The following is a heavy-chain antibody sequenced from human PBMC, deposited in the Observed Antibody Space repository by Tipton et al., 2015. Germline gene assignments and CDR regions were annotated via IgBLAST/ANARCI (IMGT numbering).Heavy chain of an antibody. V-gene: IGHV4-4*02. CDR2: IYHTGST. CDR1: GGSISSNNW. D-gene: IGHD4-11*01. J-gene: IGHJ4*02. Sequence: TLSLTCAVSGGSISSNNWWSWVRQPPGKGLEWIGEIYHTGSTNYNPSLKSRVTIFLDKSTNQFSLRLTSVTAADTAVYYCARLGWEAVTPPGFDYWGQGALVTVSS. CDR3: ARLGWEAVTPPGFDY.